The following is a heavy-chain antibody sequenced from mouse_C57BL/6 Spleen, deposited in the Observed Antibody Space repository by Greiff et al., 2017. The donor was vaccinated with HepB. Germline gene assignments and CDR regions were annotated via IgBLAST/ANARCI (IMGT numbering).Heavy chain of an antibody. CDR3: ARGGDYDRGYFDY. V-gene: IGHV3-6*01. J-gene: IGHJ2*01. CDR2: ISYDGSN. Sequence: VQLKESGPGLVKPSQSLSLTCSVTGYSITSGYYWNWIRQFPGNKLEWMGYISYDGSNNYNPSLKNRISITRDTSKNQFFLKLNSVTTEDTATYYCARGGDYDRGYFDYWGQGTTLTVSS. D-gene: IGHD2-4*01. CDR1: GYSITSGYY.